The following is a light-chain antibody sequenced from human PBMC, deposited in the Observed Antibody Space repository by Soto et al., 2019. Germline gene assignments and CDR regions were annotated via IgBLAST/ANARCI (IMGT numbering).Light chain of an antibody. Sequence: EVIMTQSPATLSVSPGERATLSCRASQTVSNHLAWYQQKNGQAPRLLIYHTSIRATGIPTRFSGSGSGTGFILTISSVQSEDVAAYYCQQYHASPPSSTFGQGTRLEMK. CDR1: QTVSNH. CDR2: HTS. CDR3: QQYHASPPSST. J-gene: IGKJ5*01. V-gene: IGKV3D-15*01.